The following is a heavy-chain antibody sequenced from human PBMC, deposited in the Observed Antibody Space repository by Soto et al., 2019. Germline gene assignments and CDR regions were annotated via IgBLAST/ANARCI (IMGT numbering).Heavy chain of an antibody. CDR1: GGSISSYY. V-gene: IGHV4-4*07. CDR2: IYTSGST. Sequence: KPSETLSLTCTVSGGSISSYYWSWIRQPAGKGLEWIGRIYTSGSTNYNPSLKSRVTMSVDTSKNQFSLKLSSVTAADTAVYYCARFLVGATPANPSYYYYYGMDVWGQGTTVTVS. J-gene: IGHJ6*02. CDR3: ARFLVGATPANPSYYYYYGMDV. D-gene: IGHD1-26*01.